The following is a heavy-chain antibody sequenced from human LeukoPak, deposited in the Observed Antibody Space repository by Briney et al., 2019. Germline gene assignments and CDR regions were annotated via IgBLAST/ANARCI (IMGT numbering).Heavy chain of an antibody. D-gene: IGHD6-19*01. V-gene: IGHV3-9*01. J-gene: IGHJ1*01. Sequence: GGSLRLSCAASGFRFYDVMHWVQQAPGKGLEWVSGVSWNSGSIGYADSVKGRFTISRDNSKNTLYLQMNSLRAEDTAVYYCAKSYGSGWYRLYFQHWGQGTLVTVSS. CDR2: VSWNSGSI. CDR3: AKSYGSGWYRLYFQH. CDR1: GFRFYDV.